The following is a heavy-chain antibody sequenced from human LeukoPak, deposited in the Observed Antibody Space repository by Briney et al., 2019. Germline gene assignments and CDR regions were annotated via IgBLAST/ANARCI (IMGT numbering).Heavy chain of an antibody. V-gene: IGHV3-7*01. CDR2: IKQDGSEK. CDR3: AKAISYCSSASCYGGFDY. D-gene: IGHD2-2*01. CDR1: GFTFSSYW. Sequence: PGGSLRLSCAASGFTFSSYWMSWVRQAPGKGLEWVANIKQDGSEKYYVDSVKGRFTISRDNAKNSLYLQMNSLRAEDTAVYYCAKAISYCSSASCYGGFDYWGQGTLVTVSS. J-gene: IGHJ4*02.